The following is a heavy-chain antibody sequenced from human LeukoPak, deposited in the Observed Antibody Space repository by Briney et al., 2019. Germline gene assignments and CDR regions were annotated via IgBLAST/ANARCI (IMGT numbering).Heavy chain of an antibody. CDR3: ARGLRSGSYYNWFDP. CDR1: GYTFTGYY. CDR2: INPNSGGT. D-gene: IGHD3-10*01. J-gene: IGHJ5*02. Sequence: ASVKVSCKASGYTFTGYYMHWVRQAPGQGLEGMGWINPNSGGTNYAQKFQGRDTMTRDTSISTAYMELSGLRSDDTAVYYCARGLRSGSYYNWFDPWGQGTLVTVSS. V-gene: IGHV1-2*02.